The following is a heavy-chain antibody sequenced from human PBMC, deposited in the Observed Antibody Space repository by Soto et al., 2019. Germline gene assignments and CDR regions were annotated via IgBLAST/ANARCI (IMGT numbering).Heavy chain of an antibody. Sequence: QVQLVQSGAEVKEPGDSVRVSCAASGYTFTAYHIHWVRQAPGQGLEWMGWINPKFGDTTYAQDFQDRVSMIRDMSISTVYMELSRLTSDDTAIYYCARNMDYYYGRGSGNGHGVWGQGTTVTVFS. CDR1: GYTFTAYH. CDR3: ARNMDYYYGRGSGNGHGV. V-gene: IGHV1-2*02. D-gene: IGHD3-10*02. J-gene: IGHJ6*02. CDR2: INPKFGDT.